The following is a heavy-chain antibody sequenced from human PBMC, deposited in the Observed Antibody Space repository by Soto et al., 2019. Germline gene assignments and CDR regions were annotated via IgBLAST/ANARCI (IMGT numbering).Heavy chain of an antibody. V-gene: IGHV1-69*06. Sequence: QVQLVQSGAEVKKPGSSVKVSCKASGGTFSSYAISWVRQAPGQGLEWMGGIIPIFGTANYAQKFQGRVTINADKSTSTAYMELSSLRSEDTAVYYCARGGYCSGGSCYPTMYYFDYWGQGTLVTVSS. CDR2: IIPIFGTA. D-gene: IGHD2-15*01. J-gene: IGHJ4*02. CDR3: ARGGYCSGGSCYPTMYYFDY. CDR1: GGTFSSYA.